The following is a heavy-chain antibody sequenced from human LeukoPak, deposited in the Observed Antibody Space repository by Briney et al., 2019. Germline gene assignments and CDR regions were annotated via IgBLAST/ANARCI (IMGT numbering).Heavy chain of an antibody. V-gene: IGHV3-23*01. D-gene: IGHD6-13*01. CDR1: GFTFSSYA. CDR2: ISGSGGST. CDR3: AKTGTPWYYFDY. J-gene: IGHJ4*02. Sequence: GGSLRLSCAASGFTFSSYAMSWVRQAPGKGLEWVSAISGSGGSTYYADSVKGWFTISRDNSKNTLYLQMNSLRAEDTAVYYCAKTGTPWYYFDYWGQGTLVTVSS.